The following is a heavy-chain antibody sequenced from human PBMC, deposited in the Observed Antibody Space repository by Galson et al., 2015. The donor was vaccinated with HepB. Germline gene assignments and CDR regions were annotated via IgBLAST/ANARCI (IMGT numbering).Heavy chain of an antibody. V-gene: IGHV3-33*01. D-gene: IGHD3-10*01. CDR1: GFTFSSYG. J-gene: IGHJ6*02. CDR2: IWYDGSNK. CDR3: ARDMNYYGRGYGMDV. Sequence: SLRLSCAASGFTFSSYGMHWVRQAPGKGLEWVAVIWYDGSNKYYADSVKGRFTISRDNSKNTLYLQMNSLRAEDTAVYYCARDMNYYGRGYGMDVWGQGTTVTVSS.